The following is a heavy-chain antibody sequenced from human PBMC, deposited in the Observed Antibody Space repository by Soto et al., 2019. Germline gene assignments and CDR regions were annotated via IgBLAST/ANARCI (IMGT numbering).Heavy chain of an antibody. CDR2: IYYSGST. J-gene: IGHJ4*02. CDR1: GGSVSSGSYY. CDR3: ARDPLYGGNPGD. Sequence: QVQLQESGPGLVKPSETLSLTCTVSGGSVSSGSYYWSWIRQPPGKGLEWIGYIYYSGSTNYNPSPKSRVTIAVDTSKNQFSLKLGSVTAADTAVYYCARDPLYGGNPGDWGQGTLVTVSS. D-gene: IGHD4-17*01. V-gene: IGHV4-61*01.